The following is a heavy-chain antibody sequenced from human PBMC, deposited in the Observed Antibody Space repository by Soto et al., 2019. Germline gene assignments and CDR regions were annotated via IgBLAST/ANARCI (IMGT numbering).Heavy chain of an antibody. Sequence: QVQLQESGPGLVKPSQTLSLTCTVSGASISRCENYWSWIRQRPGQGLEWIGYIYCSGPTYYNPSLKSRVTMSLDTSKNQCTLNLSSVTAADTAVYFCARDKGGELIKGSCMDVWGQGTTVTVSS. D-gene: IGHD3-10*01. CDR1: GASISRCENY. CDR2: IYCSGPT. J-gene: IGHJ6*02. V-gene: IGHV4-31*03. CDR3: ARDKGGELIKGSCMDV.